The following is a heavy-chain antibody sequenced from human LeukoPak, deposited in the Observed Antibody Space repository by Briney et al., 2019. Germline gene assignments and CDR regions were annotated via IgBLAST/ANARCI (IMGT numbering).Heavy chain of an antibody. CDR3: ARGGGYSYEGPPVF. D-gene: IGHD5-18*01. CDR1: GGSISSYY. J-gene: IGHJ4*02. V-gene: IGHV4-59*01. Sequence: PSETLSLTCTVSGGSISSYYWSWIRQPPGKGLEWIGYIYYSGSTNYNPSLKGRVTISVDTSKNQFSLKLSSVTAADTAVYYCARGGGYSYEGPPVFWGQGTLVTVSS. CDR2: IYYSGST.